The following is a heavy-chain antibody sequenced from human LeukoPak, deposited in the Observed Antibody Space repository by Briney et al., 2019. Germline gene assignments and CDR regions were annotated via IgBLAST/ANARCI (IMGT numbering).Heavy chain of an antibody. CDR3: ARGADYYDSSGYYADYFDY. D-gene: IGHD3-22*01. CDR1: GFTFSSYS. V-gene: IGHV3-21*01. Sequence: GGSLRLSCAASGFTFSSYSMNWVRQAPGKGLEWVSSISSSSSYIYYADSVKGRLTISRENAKNSLYLQMNSLRAEDTAVYYCARGADYYDSSGYYADYFDYWGQGTLVTVSS. CDR2: ISSSSSYI. J-gene: IGHJ4*02.